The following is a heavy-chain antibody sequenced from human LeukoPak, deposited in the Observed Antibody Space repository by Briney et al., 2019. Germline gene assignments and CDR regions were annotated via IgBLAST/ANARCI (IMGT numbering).Heavy chain of an antibody. CDR3: ARISDYDDAFDI. CDR2: INHSGST. V-gene: IGHV4-34*01. D-gene: IGHD4-17*01. J-gene: IGHJ3*02. Sequence: PSETLSLTCAAYGGSFSGYYWSWIRQPPGKGLEWIGEINHSGSTNYNPSLKSRVTISVDTSKNQFSLKLSSVTAADTAVYYCARISDYDDAFDIWGQGTMVTVSS. CDR1: GGSFSGYY.